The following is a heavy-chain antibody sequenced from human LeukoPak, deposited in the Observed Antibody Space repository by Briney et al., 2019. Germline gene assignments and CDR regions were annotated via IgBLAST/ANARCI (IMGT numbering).Heavy chain of an antibody. CDR3: ARGSGAARARHYYYYMDV. D-gene: IGHD1-1*01. J-gene: IGHJ6*03. CDR2: IKQDGGEK. V-gene: IGHV3-7*01. Sequence: GGSLRLSCAASGFTFSNYWMSWVRQAPGKALEWVANIKQDGGEKYYVDPVKGRFTISRDNAKNSLYLQMNSLRAEDTAVYYCARGSGAARARHYYYYMDVWGKGTTVTVSS. CDR1: GFTFSNYW.